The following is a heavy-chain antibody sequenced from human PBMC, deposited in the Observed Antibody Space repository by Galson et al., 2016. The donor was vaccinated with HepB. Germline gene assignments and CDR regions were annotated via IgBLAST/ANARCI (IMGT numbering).Heavy chain of an antibody. V-gene: IGHV3-48*02. J-gene: IGHJ6*02. CDR3: ARVLFGSGSYWCLDV. CDR2: ISSNGAAI. CDR1: GFTFSSYT. Sequence: SLRLSCAASGFTFSSYTMNWVRQAPGKGLEWVSCISSNGAAIYYADYVKGRFTLTRDNAKNSLYLQMNSLRDEDTAVYFCARVLFGSGSYWCLDVWGQGTTVTVSS. D-gene: IGHD3-10*01.